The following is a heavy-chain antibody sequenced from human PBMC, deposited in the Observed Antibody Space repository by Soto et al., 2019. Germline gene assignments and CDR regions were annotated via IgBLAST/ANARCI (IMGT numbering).Heavy chain of an antibody. CDR2: VYSSGTT. J-gene: IGHJ4*02. CDR3: ARDIGSYAYGEGY. V-gene: IGHV4-4*07. CDR1: GGSINSYW. Sequence: PSETLFLTCSVSGGSINSYWWSWIRQPAGKGLEWIGRVYSSGTTDYNPSLNSRATLSVETSKNQFSLKLSSATAADTAVYYCARDIGSYAYGEGYWGQGIQVTVSS. D-gene: IGHD3-10*01.